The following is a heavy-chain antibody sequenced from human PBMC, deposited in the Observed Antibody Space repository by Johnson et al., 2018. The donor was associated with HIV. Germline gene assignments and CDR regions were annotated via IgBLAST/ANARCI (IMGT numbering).Heavy chain of an antibody. J-gene: IGHJ3*02. CDR1: GFTFSDYY. CDR2: ISSSGSTI. CDR3: ARGGGLTDSYYNFRSGPIDAFDI. V-gene: IGHV3-11*04. Sequence: QVQLVESGGGLVKPGGSLRLSCAASGFTFSDYYMSWIRQAPGKGLEWVSYISSSGSTIYYADAVKGRFTISRDNAKNSLYLQMGSLRAEDMAVYYCARGGGLTDSYYNFRSGPIDAFDIWGQGTMVTVSS. D-gene: IGHD3-3*01.